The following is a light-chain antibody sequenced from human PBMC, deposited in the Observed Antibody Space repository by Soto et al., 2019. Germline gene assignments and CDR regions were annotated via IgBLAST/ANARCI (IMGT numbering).Light chain of an antibody. CDR3: TSYAGSSIPVV. V-gene: IGLV2-8*01. CDR2: DVT. Sequence: QSALTQPPSASGSPGQSVTISCTGASSDVGGYDFVSWYQHHPGKAPKLIIYDVTKRPSGVPDRFSGSKSGNTASLTVSGLQAEDDADYYCTSYAGSSIPVVFGGGTKLTVL. J-gene: IGLJ2*01. CDR1: SSDVGGYDF.